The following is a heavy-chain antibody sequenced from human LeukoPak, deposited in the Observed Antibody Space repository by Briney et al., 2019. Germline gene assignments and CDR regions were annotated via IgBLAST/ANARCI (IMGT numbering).Heavy chain of an antibody. CDR3: ARGGLTIAEATTSWYLDY. V-gene: IGHV3-53*01. CDR2: IYSGGDT. J-gene: IGHJ4*02. Sequence: GGSLRLSCAASGFTVSSSHMTWVRQAVGKGLEWVSFIYSGGDTSYADSVKGRFTISRDNSKNTLYLQMNSLRGEDTAVYYCARGGLTIAEATTSWYLDYWGQGTLVTVSS. CDR1: GFTVSSSH. D-gene: IGHD1-26*01.